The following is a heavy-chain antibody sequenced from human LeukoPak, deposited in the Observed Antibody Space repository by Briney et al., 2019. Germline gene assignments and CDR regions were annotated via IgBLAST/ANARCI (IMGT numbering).Heavy chain of an antibody. CDR2: INPNSGGT. V-gene: IGHV1-2*02. CDR1: GYTFTGYY. Sequence: ASVKVSCKASGYTFTGYYMHWVRQAPGQGLEWMGWINPNSGGTNYAQKFQGRVTMTRDTSISTAYMELSRLRSDDTAVYYCARGGDYYGSGSYFYYYYHGMDVWGQGTTVTVSS. CDR3: ARGGDYYGSGSYFYYYYHGMDV. J-gene: IGHJ6*02. D-gene: IGHD3-10*01.